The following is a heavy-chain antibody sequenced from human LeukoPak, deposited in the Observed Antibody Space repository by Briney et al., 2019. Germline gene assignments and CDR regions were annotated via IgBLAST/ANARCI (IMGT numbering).Heavy chain of an antibody. CDR1: GDSVSSNSAA. J-gene: IGHJ4*02. CDR2: TFYRSKWHN. V-gene: IGHV6-1*01. Sequence: SQTLSLTCAISGDSVSSNSAAWNWLRQSPSSGLEWLGRTFYRSKWHNDYAVSVEGRITINPDTSKNHFYLQLNSVTPEDTAVYYCARDRSFGYGSHFDYWGQGTLVTVSS. D-gene: IGHD5-18*01. CDR3: ARDRSFGYGSHFDY.